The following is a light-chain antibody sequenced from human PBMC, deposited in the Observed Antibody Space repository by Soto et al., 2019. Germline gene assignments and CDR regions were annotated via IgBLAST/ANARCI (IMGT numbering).Light chain of an antibody. CDR3: QQCNSSSFT. J-gene: IGKJ3*01. CDR1: QSISNW. V-gene: IGKV1-5*01. Sequence: DIQMTQSPSTLSASVGDRVTITCRASQSISNWLAWYQQKPGKAPKLLIYDASTLESGVPSRFSGSGSGTEFTLTITRLQPDDFATYHCQQCNSSSFTFGPRNKVHL. CDR2: DAS.